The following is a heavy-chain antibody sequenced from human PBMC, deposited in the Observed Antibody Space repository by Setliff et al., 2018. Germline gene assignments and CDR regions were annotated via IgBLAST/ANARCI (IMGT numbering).Heavy chain of an antibody. CDR3: ATGGYSSGWYPDH. CDR2: INPNSGGT. J-gene: IGHJ4*02. D-gene: IGHD6-19*01. Sequence: ASVKVSCKASGYTFTGYYMHWVRQAPGQGLEWMGWINPNSGGTNYAQKFQGWVTMTRDTSISTAYMELSSLRSEDTAVYYCATGGYSSGWYPDHWGQGTLVTVSS. V-gene: IGHV1-2*04. CDR1: GYTFTGYY.